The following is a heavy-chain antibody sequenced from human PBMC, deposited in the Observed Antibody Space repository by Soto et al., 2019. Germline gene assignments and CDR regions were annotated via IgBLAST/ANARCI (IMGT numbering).Heavy chain of an antibody. J-gene: IGHJ3*02. CDR2: ISSNGGST. Sequence: AGGSLRLSCSASGFTFSSYAMHWVRQAPGKGLEYVSAISSNGGSTYYADSVKGRFTISRDNSKNTLYLQMSSLRAEDTAVYYCARTREIAAAGPFGAFDIWGQGTMVTVSS. CDR1: GFTFSSYA. V-gene: IGHV3-64D*06. CDR3: ARTREIAAAGPFGAFDI. D-gene: IGHD6-13*01.